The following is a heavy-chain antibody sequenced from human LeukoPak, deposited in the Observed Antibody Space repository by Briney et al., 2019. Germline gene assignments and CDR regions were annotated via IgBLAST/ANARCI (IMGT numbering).Heavy chain of an antibody. D-gene: IGHD3-16*01. V-gene: IGHV4-31*03. Sequence: MPSQTLSLTCTVSGGSISSGSYYWSWIRQHPGKGLECIGFLYYGGATYYNPSLKSRVAIPVDASKNQFSLKVSSVTAADTAVYYCASLGYFSYGVDVRGQGTTVTVSS. CDR3: ASLGYFSYGVDV. CDR1: GGSISSGSYY. CDR2: LYYGGAT. J-gene: IGHJ6*02.